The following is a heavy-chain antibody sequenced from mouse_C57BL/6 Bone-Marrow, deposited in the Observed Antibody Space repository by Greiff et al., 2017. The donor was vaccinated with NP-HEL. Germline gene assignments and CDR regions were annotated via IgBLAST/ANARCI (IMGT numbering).Heavy chain of an antibody. CDR1: GFTFSSYT. J-gene: IGHJ4*01. CDR2: ISGGGNT. CDR3: ARFRGDAMDY. Sequence: DVHLVESGGGLVKPGGSLKLSCAASGFTFSSYTMSWVRQTPEKRLEWVATISGGGNTYYPDSVKGRFTISRDNAKNTLYLQMSSLRSEDTALYYCARFRGDAMDYWGQGTSVTVSS. V-gene: IGHV5-9*01.